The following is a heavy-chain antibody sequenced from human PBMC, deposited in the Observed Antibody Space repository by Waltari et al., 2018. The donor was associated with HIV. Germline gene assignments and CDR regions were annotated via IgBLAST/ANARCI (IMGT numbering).Heavy chain of an antibody. CDR2: IKQDGSEK. CDR1: GFTFSSYW. J-gene: IGHJ4*02. Sequence: EVQLGESGGGLVQPGGSLRLSCAASGFTFSSYWMSWVRQAPGKGLEGVANIKQDGSEKYYVDSVKGRFTISRDNAKNSLYLQMNSLRAEDTAVYYCARDPLVEHRGILDYWGQGTLVTVSS. D-gene: IGHD1-1*01. CDR3: ARDPLVEHRGILDY. V-gene: IGHV3-7*01.